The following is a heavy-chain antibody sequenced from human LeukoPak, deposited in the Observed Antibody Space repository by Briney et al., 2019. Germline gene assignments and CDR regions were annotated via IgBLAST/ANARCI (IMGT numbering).Heavy chain of an antibody. CDR2: ISYDGSNK. CDR3: ARVVGAYDFWSGPSDFDY. D-gene: IGHD3-3*01. Sequence: GGSLRLSCAASGFTFSSYAMHWVRQAPGKGLEWVAVISYDGSNKYYADSVKGRFTISRDNSKNTLYLQMNSLRAEDTAVYYCARVVGAYDFWSGPSDFDYWGQGTLVTVSS. J-gene: IGHJ4*02. CDR1: GFTFSSYA. V-gene: IGHV3-30*04.